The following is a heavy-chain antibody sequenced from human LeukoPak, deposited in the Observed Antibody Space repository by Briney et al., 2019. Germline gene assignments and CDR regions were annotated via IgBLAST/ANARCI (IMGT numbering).Heavy chain of an antibody. CDR1: GGSNRRYY. V-gene: IGHV4-59*01. CDR3: ARTRDYGDYYRLDY. CDR2: IYYSGST. J-gene: IGHJ4*02. D-gene: IGHD4-17*01. Sequence: PSETLSLTCTFSGGSNRRYYWSCIRQPPGRGLEWMGYIYYSGSTNYNPSLKSRVTISVDTSKNQFSLKLSSVTAADTAVYYCARTRDYGDYYRLDYWGQGTLVTVSS.